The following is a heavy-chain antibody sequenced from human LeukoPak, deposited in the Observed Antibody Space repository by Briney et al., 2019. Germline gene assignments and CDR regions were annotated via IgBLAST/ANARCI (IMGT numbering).Heavy chain of an antibody. CDR3: ARDLGQLEPNAFDI. D-gene: IGHD1-1*01. J-gene: IGHJ3*02. V-gene: IGHV3-30*04. CDR1: GFTFSSYA. CDR2: ISYDGSNK. Sequence: PGGSLRLSCAASGFTFSSYAMHWVRQAPGKGLEWVAVISYDGSNKYYADSVKGRFTISRDNSKNTLYLQMNSLRAEDTAVYYCARDLGQLEPNAFDIWGQGTMVTVSS.